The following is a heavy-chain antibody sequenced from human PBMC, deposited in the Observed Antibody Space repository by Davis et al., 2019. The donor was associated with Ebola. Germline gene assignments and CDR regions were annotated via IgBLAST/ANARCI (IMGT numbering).Heavy chain of an antibody. CDR3: ARDRPAAIRSVNWFDP. Sequence: ASVKVSCKASGYTFTGYYMHWVRQAPGQGLEWMGWINPNRGGTNYAQKFQGRVTMTRDKSISTAYMELSRLRYDGTAVYYCARDRPAAIRSVNWFDPWGQGTLVTVSS. CDR1: GYTFTGYY. D-gene: IGHD2-2*02. CDR2: INPNRGGT. J-gene: IGHJ5*02. V-gene: IGHV1-2*02.